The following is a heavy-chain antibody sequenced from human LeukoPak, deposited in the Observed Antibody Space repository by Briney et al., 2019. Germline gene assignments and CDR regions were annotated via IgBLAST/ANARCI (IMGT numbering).Heavy chain of an antibody. V-gene: IGHV3-21*01. CDR1: GFTFSTYN. CDR3: ARVSRYFDWTKAPFDY. Sequence: GGSLRLSCAASGFTFSTYNMNWVRQAPGKGLEWVSSIRSSSSYIYYADSVKGRFTISRDNAKNSLYLQMNSLRAEDTAVYYCARVSRYFDWTKAPFDYWGQGTLVTVSS. J-gene: IGHJ4*02. D-gene: IGHD3-9*01. CDR2: IRSSSSYI.